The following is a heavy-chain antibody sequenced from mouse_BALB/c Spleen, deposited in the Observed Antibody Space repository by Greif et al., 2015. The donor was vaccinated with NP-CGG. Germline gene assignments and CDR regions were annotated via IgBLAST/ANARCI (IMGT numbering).Heavy chain of an antibody. Sequence: VHLVESGAELARPGASVKLSCKASGYTFTDYYINWVKQRTGQGLEWIGEIYPGSGNTYYDEKFKGKATLTADKSSSTAYMQLSSLTSEDSAVYFCARTRGGNGYGYWGQGTTLTVSS. CDR1: GYTFTDYY. J-gene: IGHJ2*01. D-gene: IGHD1-2*01. V-gene: IGHV1-77*01. CDR3: ARTRGGNGYGY. CDR2: IYPGSGNT.